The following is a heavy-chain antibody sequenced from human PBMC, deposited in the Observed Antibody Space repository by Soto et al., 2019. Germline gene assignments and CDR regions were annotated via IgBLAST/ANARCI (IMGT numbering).Heavy chain of an antibody. CDR3: ARDSGYSSGWYGY. V-gene: IGHV3-33*01. Sequence: PGGSLRLSCAASGFTFSSYGMHWVRQAPGKGLEWVAVIWYDGSNKYYADSVKGRFTISRDNSKNTLYLQMNSLRAEDTAAYYCARDSGYSSGWYGYWGQGTLVTVSS. D-gene: IGHD6-19*01. J-gene: IGHJ4*02. CDR1: GFTFSSYG. CDR2: IWYDGSNK.